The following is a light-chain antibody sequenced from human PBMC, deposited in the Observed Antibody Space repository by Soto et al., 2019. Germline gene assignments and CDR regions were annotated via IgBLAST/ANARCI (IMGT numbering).Light chain of an antibody. Sequence: EIVMTQSPATLSVSPGERATLSCRASQSVSSNLAWYQQKPGQAPRLLIYGASTRATGIPARFSGSGSGTEFTVTISSMQSEDVAIYFCQQYNNWPPDRTFGQGTKVEIK. V-gene: IGKV3-15*01. CDR2: GAS. CDR1: QSVSSN. J-gene: IGKJ1*01. CDR3: QQYNNWPPDRT.